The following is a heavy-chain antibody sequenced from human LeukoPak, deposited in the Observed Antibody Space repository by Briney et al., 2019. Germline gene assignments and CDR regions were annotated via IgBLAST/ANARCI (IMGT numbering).Heavy chain of an antibody. CDR3: ARGEPAFSSGWYTYYFDY. CDR2: IYYSGTT. CDR1: GGSISSYY. Sequence: SETLSLTCTVSGGSISSYYWSWIRQTPGKGLEWIGYIYYSGTTNYNPSLRSRVAISLDTSKNQFSLKLSSVTAADTAVYYCARGEPAFSSGWYTYYFDYWGQGALVTVSS. V-gene: IGHV4-59*01. J-gene: IGHJ4*02. D-gene: IGHD6-19*01.